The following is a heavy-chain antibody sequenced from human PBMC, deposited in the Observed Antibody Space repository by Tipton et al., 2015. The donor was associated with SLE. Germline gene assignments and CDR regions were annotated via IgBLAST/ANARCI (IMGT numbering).Heavy chain of an antibody. D-gene: IGHD6-13*01. Sequence: TLSLTCTVSGGSISSYYWNWIRQTPGKGLEWIGYIYDSGSTNYNSSLESRVTISVDTPRSQFSLKLSSVTAADTAVYYCARVENPLYSSSWYKGYFDLWGRGTLVTVSP. CDR1: GGSISSYY. J-gene: IGHJ2*01. CDR2: IYDSGST. CDR3: ARVENPLYSSSWYKGYFDL. V-gene: IGHV4-59*01.